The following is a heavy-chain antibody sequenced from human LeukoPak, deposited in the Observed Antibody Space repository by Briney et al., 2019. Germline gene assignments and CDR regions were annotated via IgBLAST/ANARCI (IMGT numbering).Heavy chain of an antibody. J-gene: IGHJ4*02. CDR1: GFTFSSYA. D-gene: IGHD2-2*01. V-gene: IGHV3-23*01. Sequence: HPGGSLRLSRAASGFTFSSYAMSWVRQAPGKGLEWVSAISGSGDGTYYADSVKGRFTVSRDNSKNTLYLQMNNLRAEDSAVYYCAKGVGGYCSSTDCRAYDNWGQGTLVTVSS. CDR2: ISGSGDGT. CDR3: AKGVGGYCSSTDCRAYDN.